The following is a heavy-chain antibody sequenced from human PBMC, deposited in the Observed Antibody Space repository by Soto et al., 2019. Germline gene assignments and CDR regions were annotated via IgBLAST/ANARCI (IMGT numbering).Heavy chain of an antibody. CDR2: INHSGST. Sequence: SETLSLTCAVYGGSFSGYYWSWIRQPPGKGLEWIGEINHSGSTNYNPSLKSRVTISVDTSKNQFSLKLSSVTAADTAVYYCARVSIVVVPAAIIRYYCYGMDVWGQGTTVTVSS. CDR1: GGSFSGYY. V-gene: IGHV4-34*01. J-gene: IGHJ6*02. CDR3: ARVSIVVVPAAIIRYYCYGMDV. D-gene: IGHD2-2*02.